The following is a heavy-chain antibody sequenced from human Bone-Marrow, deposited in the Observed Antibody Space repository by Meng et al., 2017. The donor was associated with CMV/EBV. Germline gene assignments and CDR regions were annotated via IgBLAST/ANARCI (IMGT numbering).Heavy chain of an antibody. CDR3: ARAFSRYCSGGSCYSGGWFDP. Sequence: SYAMHWVRQAPGQRLEWMGWINAGNGNTKYSQKFQGRVTMTRDTSTSTVYMELSSLRSEDTAVYYCARAFSRYCSGGSCYSGGWFDPWGQGTLVTVSS. V-gene: IGHV1-3*01. J-gene: IGHJ5*02. CDR1: SYA. CDR2: INAGNGNT. D-gene: IGHD2-15*01.